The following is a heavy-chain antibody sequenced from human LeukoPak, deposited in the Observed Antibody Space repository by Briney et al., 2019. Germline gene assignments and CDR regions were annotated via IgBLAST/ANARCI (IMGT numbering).Heavy chain of an antibody. Sequence: SETLSLTCAVYGGSFSGYYWSWIRQPPGKGLEWIGEINHSGSTNYNPSLKSRVTISVDTSKNQFSLKLSSVTAADTAVYYCARGAGLDYWGQGTLVTVSS. D-gene: IGHD6-19*01. CDR1: GGSFSGYY. CDR3: ARGAGLDY. J-gene: IGHJ4*02. V-gene: IGHV4-34*01. CDR2: INHSGST.